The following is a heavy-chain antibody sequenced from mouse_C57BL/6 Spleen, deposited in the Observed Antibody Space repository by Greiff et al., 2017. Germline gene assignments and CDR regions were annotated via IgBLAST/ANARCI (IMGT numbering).Heavy chain of an antibody. V-gene: IGHV1-69*01. CDR1: GYTFTSYW. CDR3: ARGRLRREDYFDY. D-gene: IGHD2-4*01. J-gene: IGHJ2*01. Sequence: QVHVKQPGAELVMPGASVKLSCKASGYTFTSYWMHWVKQRPGQGLEWIGEIDPSDSYTNYNQKFKGKSTLTVDKSSSTAYMQLSSLTSEDSAVYYCARGRLRREDYFDYWGQGTTLTVSS. CDR2: IDPSDSYT.